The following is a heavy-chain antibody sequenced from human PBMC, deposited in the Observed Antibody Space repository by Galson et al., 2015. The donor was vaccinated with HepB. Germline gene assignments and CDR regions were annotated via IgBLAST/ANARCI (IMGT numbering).Heavy chain of an antibody. Sequence: PALVKPTQTLTLTCTFSGFSLSTSGMCVSWIRQPPGKALEWLARIDWDDDTYYSTSLKTRLTISKDTSKNQVVLTMTNMDPVDTATYYCARLIVPYGSGTIRGGFDPWGQGTLVTVSS. V-gene: IGHV2-70*11. CDR2: IDWDDDT. D-gene: IGHD3-10*01. CDR1: GFSLSTSGMC. CDR3: ARLIVPYGSGTIRGGFDP. J-gene: IGHJ5*02.